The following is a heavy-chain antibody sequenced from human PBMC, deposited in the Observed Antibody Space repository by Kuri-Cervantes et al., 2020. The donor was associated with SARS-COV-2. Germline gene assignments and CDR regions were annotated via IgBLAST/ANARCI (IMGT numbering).Heavy chain of an antibody. Sequence: GGSLRLSCKGSGYSFTSYWISWVRQMPGKGLEWMGRIDPSDSYTNYSPSFQGHVTISADKSISTAYLQWSGLKASDTAMYYCARKPSGSGYNYGMDVWGQGTTVTVSS. CDR1: GYSFTSYW. J-gene: IGHJ6*02. D-gene: IGHD3-10*01. CDR3: ARKPSGSGYNYGMDV. CDR2: IDPSDSYT. V-gene: IGHV5-10-1*01.